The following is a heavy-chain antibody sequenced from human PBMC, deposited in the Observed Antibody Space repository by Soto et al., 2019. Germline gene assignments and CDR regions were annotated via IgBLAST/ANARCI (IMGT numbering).Heavy chain of an antibody. CDR2: IIPILGIA. J-gene: IGHJ6*04. V-gene: IGHV1-69*04. CDR3: ARDPIVVFPDSPTSSKNCCSLGMCV. D-gene: IGHD2-21*02. Sequence: GVSVKVSSKASGGTFRSYSISWLRQAPGQGLEWMGRIIPILGIANYAQKFQGRVTITADKSTSTAYMELSSLRSEDTAVYYCARDPIVVFPDSPTSSKNCCSLGMCVCGEGTTGTVSS. CDR1: GGTFRSYS.